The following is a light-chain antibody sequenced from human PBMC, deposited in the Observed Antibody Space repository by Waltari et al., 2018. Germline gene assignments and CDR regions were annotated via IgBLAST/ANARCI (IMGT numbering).Light chain of an antibody. J-gene: IGLJ2*01. CDR1: SSDVGGHPY. CDR2: DVS. V-gene: IGLV2-14*01. Sequence: QSALTQPASVSGSPGQSITISCTGTSSDVGGHPYVSWYYQHPGEAPKLILYDVSSRPSGVSPRFSASRAGNTACLTISGLRTEDEADYYCSSYSSVTNVVFGGGTKLTVL. CDR3: SSYSSVTNVV.